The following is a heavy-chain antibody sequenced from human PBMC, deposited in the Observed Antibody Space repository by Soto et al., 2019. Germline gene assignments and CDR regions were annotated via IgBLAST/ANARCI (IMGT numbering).Heavy chain of an antibody. D-gene: IGHD2-21*01. CDR2: ISWNSGSI. CDR3: AKDGEPKTYYSYYYLDV. CDR1: GFTFDDYA. V-gene: IGHV3-9*01. J-gene: IGHJ6*03. Sequence: EVQLVESGGGLVQPGRSLRLSCAASGFTFDDYAMHWVRQAPGKGLEWVSGISWNSGSIGYAESVKGRFTISRDNAKNSLYVQMNILRAEDKALYYCAKDGEPKTYYSYYYLDVLGKGTTVTVSS.